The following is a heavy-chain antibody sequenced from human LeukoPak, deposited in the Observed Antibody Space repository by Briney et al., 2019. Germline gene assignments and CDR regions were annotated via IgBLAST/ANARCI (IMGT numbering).Heavy chain of an antibody. J-gene: IGHJ4*02. Sequence: PSETLSLTCSVSGGSISTYCWSWIRQPPGEGLEWIGYIYDSGSTNYNPSLKSRVAISVDTSKNQFSLKLSSVTAADTAVFYCARGGGYSYGSLDYWGQGTLVTVSS. CDR3: ARGGGYSYGSLDY. D-gene: IGHD5-18*01. CDR1: GGSISTYC. V-gene: IGHV4-59*01. CDR2: IYDSGST.